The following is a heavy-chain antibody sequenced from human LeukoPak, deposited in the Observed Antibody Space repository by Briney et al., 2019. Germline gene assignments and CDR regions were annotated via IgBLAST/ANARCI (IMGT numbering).Heavy chain of an antibody. CDR2: IYYRGST. D-gene: IGHD3-10*01. J-gene: IGHJ6*03. V-gene: IGHV4-59*11. CDR1: GGSISGLY. CDR3: ARDKFGEDYMDV. Sequence: SETLSFTCTVSGGSISGLYWSWIRQPPRKGLEWIGYIYYRGSTNFNPSFKSRVTMSVDTSKNQFSLRLGSVTAADTAVYYCARDKFGEDYMDVWGKGTTVTVSS.